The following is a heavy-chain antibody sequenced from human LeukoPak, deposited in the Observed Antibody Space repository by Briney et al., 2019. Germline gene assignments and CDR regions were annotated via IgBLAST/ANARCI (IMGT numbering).Heavy chain of an antibody. J-gene: IGHJ4*02. CDR1: GFTFSFYG. Sequence: PGGSLRLSCAASGFTFSFYGMHWVRQVPGKGLEWVAFIRYDGTSKYYADSVKGRFTISRDNAKDSLFLQMNSLRPEDTAVYYCAREKNRVVLTAPLQYWGQGTLVTVSS. V-gene: IGHV3-30*02. CDR3: AREKNRVVLTAPLQY. D-gene: IGHD4/OR15-4a*01. CDR2: IRYDGTSK.